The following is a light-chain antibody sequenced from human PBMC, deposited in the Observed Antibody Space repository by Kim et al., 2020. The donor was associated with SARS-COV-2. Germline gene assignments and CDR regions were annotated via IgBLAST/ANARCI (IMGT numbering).Light chain of an antibody. Sequence: DIQMTQSPSSVSASVGDRVTITCRASQDISSWLAWYQQKPGKAPKVLIYEASNLQSGVPSRFSGSGSGTDFTLTINSLQPEDFATYYCQQAHGFPLAFGGGT. CDR3: QQAHGFPLA. J-gene: IGKJ4*01. CDR1: QDISSW. CDR2: EAS. V-gene: IGKV1D-12*01.